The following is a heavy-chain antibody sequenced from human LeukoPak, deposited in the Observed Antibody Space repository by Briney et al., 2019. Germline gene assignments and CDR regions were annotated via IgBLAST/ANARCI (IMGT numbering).Heavy chain of an antibody. V-gene: IGHV1-69*13. Sequence: GASVKVSCKASGGTFSSYAISWVRQAPGQGLEWMGGIIPIFGTANYAQKFQGRVTITADESTSTAYMELSSLRSEDTAVYYCARSRFGTMVRGVMDYWGQGTLVTVSS. CDR2: IIPIFGTA. D-gene: IGHD3-10*01. J-gene: IGHJ4*02. CDR1: GGTFSSYA. CDR3: ARSRFGTMVRGVMDY.